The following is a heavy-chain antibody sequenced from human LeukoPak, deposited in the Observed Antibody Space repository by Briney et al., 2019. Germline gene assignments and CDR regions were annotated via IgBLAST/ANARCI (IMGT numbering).Heavy chain of an antibody. CDR3: ARDWYGDSGFDY. CDR2: INSDGSST. V-gene: IGHV3-74*01. J-gene: IGHJ4*02. Sequence: GGSLRLSCATSGFTFSSYWMHWVRQALGKGLVWVSRINSDGSSTSYAGSVKGRFTISRDNAKNTLYLQMNSLRAEDTAVYYCARDWYGDSGFDYWGQGTLVTVSS. D-gene: IGHD4-17*01. CDR1: GFTFSSYW.